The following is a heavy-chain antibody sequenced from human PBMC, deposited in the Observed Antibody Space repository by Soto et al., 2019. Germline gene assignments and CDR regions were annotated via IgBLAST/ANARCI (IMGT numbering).Heavy chain of an antibody. CDR2: ISSSSIYI. J-gene: IGHJ4*02. CDR3: ARFESRNIERAPSDY. D-gene: IGHD3-16*02. Sequence: EVQLVESGGGLVKPGGSLTLSCAASGFTFSSYSMNWVRQAPGKGLEWVSCISSSSIYIAYADSVKGRFTISRDNAKNSLFLQMNSLRAEDMAVYYCARFESRNIERAPSDYWGQGTLVTVSS. CDR1: GFTFSSYS. V-gene: IGHV3-21*01.